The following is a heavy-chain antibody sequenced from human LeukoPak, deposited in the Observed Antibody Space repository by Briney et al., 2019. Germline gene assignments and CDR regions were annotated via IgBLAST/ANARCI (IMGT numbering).Heavy chain of an antibody. CDR3: AKESAGSGAWYGLHCDF. D-gene: IGHD5-24*01. J-gene: IGHJ4*02. CDR1: RFTLSSYS. V-gene: IGHV3-23*01. Sequence: GGSLRLSCAASRFTLSSYSMTWVRPAAGRGLEWVSCVHGGGGGTYYADSVKGRFTNSRDNSKHTLYLQMNGLRAEDTDVYFCAKESAGSGAWYGLHCDFWGQGTLVTVSS. CDR2: VHGGGGGT.